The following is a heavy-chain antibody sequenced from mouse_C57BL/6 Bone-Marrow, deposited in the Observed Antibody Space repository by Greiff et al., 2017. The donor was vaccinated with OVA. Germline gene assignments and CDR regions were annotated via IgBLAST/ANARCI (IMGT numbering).Heavy chain of an antibody. Sequence: EVQRVESGEGLVKPGGSLKLSCAASGFTFSSYAMSWVRQTPEKRLEWVAYISSGGDYIYYADTVKGRFTISRDNARNTLYLQMSSLKSEDTAMYYCTRGGYRYYAMDYWGQGTSVTVSS. CDR1: GFTFSSYA. CDR3: TRGGYRYYAMDY. V-gene: IGHV5-9-1*02. J-gene: IGHJ4*01. D-gene: IGHD2-14*01. CDR2: ISSGGDYI.